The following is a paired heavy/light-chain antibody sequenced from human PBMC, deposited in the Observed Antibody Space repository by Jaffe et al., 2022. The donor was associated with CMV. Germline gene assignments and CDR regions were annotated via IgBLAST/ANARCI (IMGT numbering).Light chain of an antibody. CDR2: EVS. CDR3: SSYAGINNPFL. J-gene: IGLJ1*01. Sequence: QSALTQPPSASGSPGHSVTISCTGTTSDIGDYNYVSWYQHHPGQAPKLLIFEVSKRPSGVPDRFSGSKSGNTASLTVSGLQAEDEADYYCSSYAGINNPFLFGTGTKVTVL. V-gene: IGLV2-8*01. CDR1: TSDIGDYNY.
Heavy chain of an antibody. Sequence: EVQLVQSGAEVKQPGESLKISCKASGYIFINNWIAWVRQMPGKGLEWMGIIYPADSETRYSPSFQGQVTISVDKSINTAYLHWSSLKASDSAVYYCARRPAGYYYYMDVWGKGTTVTVSS. CDR1: GYIFINNW. CDR2: IYPADSET. J-gene: IGHJ6*03. V-gene: IGHV5-51*01. CDR3: ARRPAGYYYYMDV.